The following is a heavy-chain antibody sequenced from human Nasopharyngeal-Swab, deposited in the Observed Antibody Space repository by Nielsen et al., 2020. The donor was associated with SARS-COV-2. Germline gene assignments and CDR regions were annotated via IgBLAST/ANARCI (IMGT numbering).Heavy chain of an antibody. V-gene: IGHV3-53*01. Sequence: GESLKISCAASGFTVSSNYMSWVRQAPGKGLEWVSVIYSGGSTYYADSVKGRFTISRDNSKNTLYLQMNSLRVEDTAVYYCAKDGMVRGAFDIWGQGTMVTVSS. J-gene: IGHJ3*02. CDR1: GFTVSSNY. D-gene: IGHD5-18*01. CDR2: IYSGGST. CDR3: AKDGMVRGAFDI.